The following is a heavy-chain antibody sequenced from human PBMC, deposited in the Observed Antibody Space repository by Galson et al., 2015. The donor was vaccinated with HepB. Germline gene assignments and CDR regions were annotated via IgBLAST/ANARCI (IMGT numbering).Heavy chain of an antibody. V-gene: IGHV1-69*13. J-gene: IGHJ5*02. D-gene: IGHD2-2*01. CDR3: ARDSGYCSSTSCLYNWFDP. Sequence: SVKVSCKASGGTFSSYAISWVRQAPGQGLEWMGGFIPIFGTANYAQKFQGRATITADESTSTAYMELSSLRSEDTAVYYCARDSGYCSSTSCLYNWFDPWGQGTLVTVSS. CDR1: GGTFSSYA. CDR2: FIPIFGTA.